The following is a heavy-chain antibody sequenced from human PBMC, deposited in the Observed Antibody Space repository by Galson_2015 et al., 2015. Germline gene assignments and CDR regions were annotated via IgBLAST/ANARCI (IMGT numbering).Heavy chain of an antibody. CDR2: IYPGDSDT. Sequence: QSGAEVKKPGESLQISCKGSGYSFTSYWIGWVRQMPGKGLEWMGIIYPGDSDTRYSPSFQGQVTISADKSISTAYLQWSSLKASDTAMYYCARRDGLYSGYGGWFDPWGQGTLVTVSS. CDR3: ARRDGLYSGYGGWFDP. V-gene: IGHV5-51*01. D-gene: IGHD5-12*01. CDR1: GYSFTSYW. J-gene: IGHJ5*02.